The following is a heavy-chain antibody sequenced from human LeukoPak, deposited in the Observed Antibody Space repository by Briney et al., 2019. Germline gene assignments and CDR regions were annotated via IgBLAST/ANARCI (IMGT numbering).Heavy chain of an antibody. CDR3: ARECIAAAGTGADY. CDR1: SGSISSSNYY. D-gene: IGHD6-13*01. J-gene: IGHJ4*02. CDR2: ISTIGST. V-gene: IGHV4-61*02. Sequence: SETLSLTCTVSSGSISSSNYYWSWIRQPAGKGLEWIGRISTIGSTNYNPSLNSRVTISIDTSKNQFSLKLSSVTAADTAVYYCARECIAAAGTGADYWGQGTLVTVSS.